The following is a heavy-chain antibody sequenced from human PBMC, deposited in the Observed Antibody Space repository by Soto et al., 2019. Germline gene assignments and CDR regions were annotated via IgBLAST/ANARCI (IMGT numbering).Heavy chain of an antibody. J-gene: IGHJ4*02. D-gene: IGHD3-22*01. CDR2: INPSTGGT. V-gene: IGHV1-2*02. CDR1: GYTFTGYY. CDR3: ARAFPTYDSSCHY. Sequence: ASVKVSCKASGYTFTGYYIHWVRQAPGQGLEWIGWINPSTGGTKYSQKFQGRVTMARDTSISTGYMELSRLRSDDTAVYYCARAFPTYDSSCHYWGQGTLVTVSS.